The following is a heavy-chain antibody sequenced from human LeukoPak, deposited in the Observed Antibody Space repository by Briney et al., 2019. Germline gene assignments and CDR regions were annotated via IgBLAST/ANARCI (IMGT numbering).Heavy chain of an antibody. Sequence: GGSLRLSCAASGFNFPNYWMHWVRHALGKGLVWVSRINRDGLTTNYADSVKGRFTISRDNAKDTLYLQMNILRVEDTAVYYCARGPPYGGGYYVGDYWGQGSLVTVSS. CDR3: ARGPPYGGGYYVGDY. CDR1: GFNFPNYW. CDR2: INRDGLTT. D-gene: IGHD6-19*01. V-gene: IGHV3-74*01. J-gene: IGHJ4*02.